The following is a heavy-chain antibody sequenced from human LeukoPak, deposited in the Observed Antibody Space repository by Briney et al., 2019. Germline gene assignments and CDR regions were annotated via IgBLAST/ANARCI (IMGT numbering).Heavy chain of an antibody. CDR2: IIPIFGTP. CDR3: ATEPNWGSGTGA. CDR1: GGTFRGTFSRCG. D-gene: IGHD3-16*01. V-gene: IGHV1-69*13. J-gene: IGHJ4*02. Sequence: ASVKVPCKASGGTFRGTFSRCGFSWVRQAPGQGLEWMGGIIPIFGTPNYAQKFQVRVTITADESTSTGYMEVSSLRSEDTAVYYCATEPNWGSGTGAWGQGTLVTVSS.